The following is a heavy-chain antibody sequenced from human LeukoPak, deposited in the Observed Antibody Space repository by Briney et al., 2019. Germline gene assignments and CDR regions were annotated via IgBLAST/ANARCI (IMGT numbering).Heavy chain of an antibody. CDR3: ARHSDPYYYDSSGYYSYCFDY. D-gene: IGHD3-22*01. V-gene: IGHV4-39*01. CDR2: IYYSGST. J-gene: IGHJ4*02. Sequence: SETLSLTCTVSGGSISSSSYYWGWIRQPPGKGLEWIGSIYYSGSTYYNPSLKSRVTISADTSKNQFSLKLSSVTAADTAVYYCARHSDPYYYDSSGYYSYCFDYWGQGTLVTVSS. CDR1: GGSISSSSYY.